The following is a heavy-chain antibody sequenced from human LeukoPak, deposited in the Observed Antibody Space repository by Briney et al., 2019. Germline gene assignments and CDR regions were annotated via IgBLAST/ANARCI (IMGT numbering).Heavy chain of an antibody. J-gene: IGHJ5*02. D-gene: IGHD6-13*01. CDR2: ISSSSSTI. CDR3: ARYGRYSSSWYLRWFDP. V-gene: IGHV3-11*04. CDR1: GGSFSGYY. Sequence: LSLTCAVYGGSFSGYYWSWIRQPPGKGREWVSYISSSSSTIYYADSVKGRFTISRDNAKNSLYLQMNSLRAEDTAVYYCARYGRYSSSWYLRWFDPWGQGTLVTVSS.